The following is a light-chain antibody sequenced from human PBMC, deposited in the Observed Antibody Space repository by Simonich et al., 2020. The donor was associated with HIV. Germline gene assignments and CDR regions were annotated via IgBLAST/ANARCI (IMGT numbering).Light chain of an antibody. J-gene: IGKJ3*01. CDR2: FAA. V-gene: IGKV3-15*01. CDR3: QQYNNWPSPFT. CDR1: QSVASN. Sequence: EIVMTQSPATLSVSPGERPTLSCRVSQSVASNLAWYQQKPGQPPRLLIYFAAARATGIPARFSGSGFGTEFTLTISSTQSEDFAVYYCQQYNNWPSPFTFGPGTKLDIK.